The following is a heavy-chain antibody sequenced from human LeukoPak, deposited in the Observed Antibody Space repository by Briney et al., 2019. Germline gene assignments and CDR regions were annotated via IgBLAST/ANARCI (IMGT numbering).Heavy chain of an antibody. D-gene: IGHD3-10*01. V-gene: IGHV3-23*01. Sequence: PGGSLRLSCAAPGFTFTNYAMSWVRQAPGKGLEWVSAISGSGGSTYYAESVKGRFAISRDNSKNTLYLQMNSLRAEDTAVYYCANDRSYYGSGNSYIDFCANGTLVTGSS. J-gene: IGHJ4*01. CDR2: ISGSGGST. CDR1: GFTFTNYA. CDR3: ANDRSYYGSGNSYIDF.